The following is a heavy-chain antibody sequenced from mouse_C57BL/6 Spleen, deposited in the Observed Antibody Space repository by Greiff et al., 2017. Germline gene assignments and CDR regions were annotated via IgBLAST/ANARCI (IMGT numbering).Heavy chain of an antibody. D-gene: IGHD2-12*01. CDR2: IYPGSGST. V-gene: IGHV1-55*01. J-gene: IGHJ1*03. CDR1: GYTFTSYW. Sequence: QVQLQQPGAELVKPGASVKMSCKASGYTFTSYWITWVKQRPGQGLAWIGDIYPGSGSTNYNEKFKSKATLTVDTSSSTAYRQLSSLTSEDSAVYDSARGVFTTRWYFDVWGTVTTVTVSS. CDR3: ARGVFTTRWYFDV.